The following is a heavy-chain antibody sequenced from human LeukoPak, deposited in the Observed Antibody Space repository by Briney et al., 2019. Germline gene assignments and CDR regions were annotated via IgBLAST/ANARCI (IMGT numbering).Heavy chain of an antibody. CDR2: MNPNSGNT. V-gene: IGHV1-8*03. D-gene: IGHD6-13*01. Sequence: ASVKVSCKASGYTFTGYDINWVRQATGQGLEWMGWMNPNSGNTGYAQKFQGRVTITRNTSISTAYMELSSLRSEDTAVYYCARVRQQLVRNSWYYYYYMDVWGKGTTVTVSS. CDR3: ARVRQQLVRNSWYYYYYMDV. J-gene: IGHJ6*03. CDR1: GYTFTGYD.